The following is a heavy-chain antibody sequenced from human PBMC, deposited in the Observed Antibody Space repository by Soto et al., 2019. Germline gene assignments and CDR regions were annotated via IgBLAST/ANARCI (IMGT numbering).Heavy chain of an antibody. V-gene: IGHV3-30*18. CDR2: ISYDGSNK. J-gene: IGHJ5*02. CDR3: AKDSDSSSWTGGNWFDP. CDR1: GFTFSSYG. D-gene: IGHD6-13*01. Sequence: TGWSLRLSCAASGFTFSSYGMHWVRQTPGKGLEWVAVISYDGSNKYYADSVKGRFTISRDNSKNTLYLQMNSLRAEDTAVYYCAKDSDSSSWTGGNWFDPWGQGTLVTVSS.